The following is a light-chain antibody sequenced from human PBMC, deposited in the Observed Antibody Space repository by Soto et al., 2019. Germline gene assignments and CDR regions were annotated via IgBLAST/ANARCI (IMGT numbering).Light chain of an antibody. Sequence: DVVMTQSPVPLSVTLGQPASISCRSSQSIVYSDGKAYLSWFQQRPGQSPRRLIYKASNRDSGVPDRFSGSGSGTDFTLQIDRVEAEDVGIYYCMQGTHWPPTFGRGTRVEIK. V-gene: IGKV2-30*01. CDR3: MQGTHWPPT. J-gene: IGKJ1*01. CDR2: KAS. CDR1: QSIVYSDGKAY.